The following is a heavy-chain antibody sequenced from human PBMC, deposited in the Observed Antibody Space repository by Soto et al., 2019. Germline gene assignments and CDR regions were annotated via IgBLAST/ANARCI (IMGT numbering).Heavy chain of an antibody. Sequence: EVQLLESGGGLVQPGGSLRLSCAASGFTFSSYAMSWVRQAPGKGLEWVSAISGSGGSTYYADSVKGRFTISRDNSKNTLYLQMNSLRAEDTAVYYCAKDLRYGMMTFGGVTREFDYWGQGTLVTVSS. CDR2: ISGSGGST. J-gene: IGHJ4*02. CDR1: GFTFSSYA. D-gene: IGHD3-16*01. V-gene: IGHV3-23*01. CDR3: AKDLRYGMMTFGGVTREFDY.